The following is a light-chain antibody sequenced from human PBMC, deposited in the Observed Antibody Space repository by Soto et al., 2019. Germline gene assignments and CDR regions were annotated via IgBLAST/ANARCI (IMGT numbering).Light chain of an antibody. J-gene: IGKJ4*01. Sequence: AIQMAQSPSSLSASVGDRVTITCRASQGIGNDVGWFQQKPGKAPKLLIYAAATFHSGVPSRFSGSRSGTDFTLTISSLQPEDFATYYCLQDHNYPLPFGGGTKVEIK. V-gene: IGKV1-6*02. CDR2: AAA. CDR1: QGIGND. CDR3: LQDHNYPLP.